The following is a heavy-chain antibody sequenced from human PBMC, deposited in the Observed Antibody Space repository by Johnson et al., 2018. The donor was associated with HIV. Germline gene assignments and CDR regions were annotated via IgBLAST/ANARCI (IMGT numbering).Heavy chain of an antibody. CDR1: GFTFSSYG. Sequence: QMQLVESGVGVVQPGGSLRLSCAASGFTFSSYGMHWVRQAPGKGLEWVAFIRYDGSNKYYADSVKGRFTISRDNSKNTLYLQMHSLRAEDTALYYCVRDKPIPYYYDTIGYYLDAFDIWGQGTMVTVSS. J-gene: IGHJ3*02. CDR2: IRYDGSNK. CDR3: VRDKPIPYYYDTIGYYLDAFDI. V-gene: IGHV3-30*02. D-gene: IGHD3-22*01.